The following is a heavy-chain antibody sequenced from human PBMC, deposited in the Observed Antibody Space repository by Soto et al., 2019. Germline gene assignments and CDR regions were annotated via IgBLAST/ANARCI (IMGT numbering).Heavy chain of an antibody. CDR2: LSGSGGTT. D-gene: IGHD3-10*01. J-gene: IGHJ4*02. CDR3: AKQRADYGSGSDTYYFDF. CDR1: GFTFSTYA. V-gene: IGHV3-23*01. Sequence: VRLLESGGGLVQPGGSLRLSCSTSGFTFSTYAMNWVRQAPGKGLEWVSALSGSGGTTYYADSVRGRFTISRDNSKTTLFLQMNSLRAEDKALYYCAKQRADYGSGSDTYYFDFWGQGTLVTVSS.